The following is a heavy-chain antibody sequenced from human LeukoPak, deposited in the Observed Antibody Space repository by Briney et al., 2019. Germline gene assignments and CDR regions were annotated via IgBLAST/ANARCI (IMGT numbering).Heavy chain of an antibody. CDR1: GGSISSSSYY. D-gene: IGHD3-22*01. CDR2: IYYSGST. V-gene: IGHV4-39*01. Sequence: SETLSLTCTVSGGSISSSSYYWGWIRQPPGKGLEWIGSIYYSGSTYYNPSLKSRVTISVDTSKNQFSLTLSSVTVADTAVYYCARRVWELSSGYLFDYWGQGTLVTVSS. CDR3: ARRVWELSSGYLFDY. J-gene: IGHJ4*02.